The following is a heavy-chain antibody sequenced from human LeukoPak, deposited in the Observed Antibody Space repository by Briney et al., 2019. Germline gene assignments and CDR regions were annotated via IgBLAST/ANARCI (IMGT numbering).Heavy chain of an antibody. Sequence: ASVKVSCKASGYTFTGYFMHGVRQAPGQGLEWMGWINPNSGGTNYAQKFQGRVNMTRDTSISTADMELSRLRSDDTAVYYCARETRRPNYYDSRGYGMDVWGQGTTVTVSS. J-gene: IGHJ6*02. CDR3: ARETRRPNYYDSRGYGMDV. CDR1: GYTFTGYF. D-gene: IGHD3-22*01. CDR2: INPNSGGT. V-gene: IGHV1-2*02.